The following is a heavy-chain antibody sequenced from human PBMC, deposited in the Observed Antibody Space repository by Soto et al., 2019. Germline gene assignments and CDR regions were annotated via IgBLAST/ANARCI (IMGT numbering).Heavy chain of an antibody. CDR1: GYTFTSYG. V-gene: IGHV1-18*04. Sequence: VKVSCKASGYTFTSYGISWVRQAPGQGLERMGWISAYNGNTNYSQKLQGRVTMTTDTSTSTAYMELRSLRSDDTAVYYCARESDRLYYDFWSGYYRDYYYGMDVWGQGTTVTVSS. D-gene: IGHD3-3*01. J-gene: IGHJ6*02. CDR3: ARESDRLYYDFWSGYYRDYYYGMDV. CDR2: ISAYNGNT.